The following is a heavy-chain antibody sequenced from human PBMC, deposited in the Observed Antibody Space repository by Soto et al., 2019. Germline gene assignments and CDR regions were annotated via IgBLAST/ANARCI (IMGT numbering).Heavy chain of an antibody. CDR2: IIPVFGTP. V-gene: IGHV1-69*06. D-gene: IGHD2-2*01. CDR3: ARGGALSTSWFWGDGLDS. J-gene: IGHJ4*02. CDR1: GHSFSSHA. Sequence: SVKVSCKSSGHSFSSHAITWVRQAPGQGLEWIGGIIPVFGTPTYAQKFQGRVSITADKSTNTSYMELRSLRSEDTAVYYCARGGALSTSWFWGDGLDSWGQGTQVTVSS.